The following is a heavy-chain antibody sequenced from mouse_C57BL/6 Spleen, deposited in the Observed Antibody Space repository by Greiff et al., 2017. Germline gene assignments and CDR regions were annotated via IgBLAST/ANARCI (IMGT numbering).Heavy chain of an antibody. D-gene: IGHD6-1*01. CDR1: GYTFPDYY. V-gene: IGHV1-26*01. J-gene: IGHJ4*01. CDR3: ARQPLSYYAMDD. CDR2: INPNNGGT. Sequence: VQLQQSGPELVKPGASVKISCKASGYTFPDYYMNWVKQSQGKSLEWIGDINPNNGGTSYTQKFKGKATVTVDKSSSTDYMELRRLTSEDSAVYYCARQPLSYYAMDDWGQGTSVTAST.